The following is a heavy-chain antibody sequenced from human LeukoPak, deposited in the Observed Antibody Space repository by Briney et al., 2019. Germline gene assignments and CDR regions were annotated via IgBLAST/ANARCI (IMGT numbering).Heavy chain of an antibody. CDR2: IYHSGST. V-gene: IGHV4-31*03. D-gene: IGHD4-11*01. CDR1: GGSISSGGYY. Sequence: SETLSLTCTVSGGSISSGGYYWSWIRQHPGKGLEWIGYIYHSGSTYYNLSLKSRVTISVDPSKNQFSLKLSSVTAADTAVYYCARGNGYSNQNWFDPWGQGTLVTVSS. J-gene: IGHJ5*02. CDR3: ARGNGYSNQNWFDP.